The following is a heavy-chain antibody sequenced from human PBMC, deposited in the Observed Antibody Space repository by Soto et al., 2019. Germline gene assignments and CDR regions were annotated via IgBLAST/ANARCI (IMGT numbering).Heavy chain of an antibody. CDR3: ARDGPHCTSCDVRVP. D-gene: IGHD2-2*01. CDR2: IYTSGST. Sequence: SETLSLTCTVSGGSISSYYWSWIRQPAGKGLEWIGRIYTSGSTNYNPSLKSRVTMSVDTSKNQFSLKLSSVTAADTAVYYCARDGPHCTSCDVRVPWGQGTLVTVSS. V-gene: IGHV4-4*07. J-gene: IGHJ5*02. CDR1: GGSISSYY.